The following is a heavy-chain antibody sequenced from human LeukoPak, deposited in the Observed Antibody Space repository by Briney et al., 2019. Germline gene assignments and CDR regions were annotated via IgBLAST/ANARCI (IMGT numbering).Heavy chain of an antibody. Sequence: PSQTLSLTCTVSGGSISSGGYYWSWIRQPPGKGLEWIGYIYHSGSTYYNPSLKSRVTISIDTSKNRFSLKLTSVTAADTAVYYRVRDRGHWPHYTFDIWGHGTMVTVSS. CDR3: VRDRGHWPHYTFDI. J-gene: IGHJ3*02. V-gene: IGHV4-30-2*01. CDR2: IYHSGST. CDR1: GGSISSGGYY. D-gene: IGHD3-3*01.